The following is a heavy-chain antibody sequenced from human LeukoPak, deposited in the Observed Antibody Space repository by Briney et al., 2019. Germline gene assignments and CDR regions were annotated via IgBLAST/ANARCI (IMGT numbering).Heavy chain of an antibody. J-gene: IGHJ4*02. Sequence: GRSLRLSCAASGFTFSSYGMHWVRQAPGKGLEWVAVIWYDGTNKYYADSVKGRFTISRDNSKNTLFLQMNSLRAEDTAVYYCARAAYDSSGYLTLWGQGTLVTVSS. CDR2: IWYDGTNK. CDR3: ARAAYDSSGYLTL. D-gene: IGHD3-22*01. V-gene: IGHV3-33*01. CDR1: GFTFSSYG.